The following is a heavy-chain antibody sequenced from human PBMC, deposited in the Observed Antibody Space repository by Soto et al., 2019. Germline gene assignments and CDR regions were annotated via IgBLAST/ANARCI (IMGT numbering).Heavy chain of an antibody. Sequence: SQTLSLTCAISGDSVSNNGATWNWIRQSPSRGLEWLGRAYYRSRWIYDYAMSVKSRISINPDTSKNQVSLQLNSVTPADTAVYYCARGFEWLPYNWFDPWGQGTLVTVSS. V-gene: IGHV6-1*01. D-gene: IGHD3-3*01. CDR1: GDSVSNNGAT. CDR3: ARGFEWLPYNWFDP. J-gene: IGHJ5*02. CDR2: AYYRSRWIY.